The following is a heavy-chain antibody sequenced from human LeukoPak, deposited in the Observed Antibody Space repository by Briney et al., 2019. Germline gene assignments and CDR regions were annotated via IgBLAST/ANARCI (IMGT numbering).Heavy chain of an antibody. D-gene: IGHD3-10*01. Sequence: ETLSLTCAVSGGSISSSNWWSWVRQAPGKGLEWVSAISGSGGSTYYADSVKGRFTISRDNSKNTLYLQMNSLRAEDTAVYYCAKEITMVRGLLDYWGQGTLVTVSS. CDR3: AKEITMVRGLLDY. J-gene: IGHJ4*02. CDR1: GGSISSSN. V-gene: IGHV3-23*01. CDR2: ISGSGGST.